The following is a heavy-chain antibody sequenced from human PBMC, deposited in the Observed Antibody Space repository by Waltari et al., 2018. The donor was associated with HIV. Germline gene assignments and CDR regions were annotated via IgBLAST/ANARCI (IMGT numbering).Heavy chain of an antibody. J-gene: IGHJ6*02. CDR1: GYSIGHGYY. D-gene: IGHD3-10*01. CDR3: ARLDYGSGTQDIYVMDV. Sequence: QLLLQESGPGLVKPSETLALTCRVSGYSIGHGYYWGWIRQPPGEGLEWIATIHQSGRSDYNPTLKSRLTISIDTSTNEFSLKVNSVTAADTAVYYCARLDYGSGTQDIYVMDVWDQGTSVTVSS. V-gene: IGHV4-38-2*02. CDR2: IHQSGRS.